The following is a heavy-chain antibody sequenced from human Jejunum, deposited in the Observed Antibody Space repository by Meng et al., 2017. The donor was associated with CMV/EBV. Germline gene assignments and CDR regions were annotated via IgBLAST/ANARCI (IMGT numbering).Heavy chain of an antibody. J-gene: IGHJ5*02. CDR2: ISSSSRYI. Sequence: VESGGGLVKPGGSLRLSCIGSGFTFSSYNMNWVRQAPGKGLEWVSSISSSSRYINYADSVKGRFTISRDNAKNSLYLQMNSLRVEDTAIYYCARDIDHWGQGTLVTVSS. CDR1: GFTFSSYN. CDR3: ARDIDH. V-gene: IGHV3-21*01.